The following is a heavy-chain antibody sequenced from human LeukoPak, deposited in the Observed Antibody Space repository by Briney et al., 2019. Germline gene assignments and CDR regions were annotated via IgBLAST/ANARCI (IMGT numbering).Heavy chain of an antibody. Sequence: PGGSLRLSCAASGFTFSSYAMSWVRQAPGKGLEWVSAISGSGGSTYYADSVKGRFTISRDNSKNTLYLQMNSLRAEDTAVYYCANPYYYDSSGYHAFDIWGQGTMVTVSS. CDR1: GFTFSSYA. J-gene: IGHJ3*02. CDR2: ISGSGGST. D-gene: IGHD3-22*01. V-gene: IGHV3-23*01. CDR3: ANPYYYDSSGYHAFDI.